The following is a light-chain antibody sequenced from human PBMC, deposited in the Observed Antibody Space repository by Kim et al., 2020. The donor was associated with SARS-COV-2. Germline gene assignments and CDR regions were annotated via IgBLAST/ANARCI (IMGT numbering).Light chain of an antibody. CDR2: QDN. V-gene: IGLV3-1*01. CDR1: RLEDKY. J-gene: IGLJ2*01. Sequence: VSPGQTASITCSGERLEDKYIYWYQQRPGQSPVLVIYQDNKRPSGIPERFSGSNSGNTATLTISGTQAMDEADYYCQTWDSKSVVFGGGTQLTVL. CDR3: QTWDSKSVV.